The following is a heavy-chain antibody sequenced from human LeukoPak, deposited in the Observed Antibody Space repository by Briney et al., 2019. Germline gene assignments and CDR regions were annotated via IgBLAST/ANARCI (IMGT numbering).Heavy chain of an antibody. CDR2: INQDGSEK. Sequence: PGGSLRLSCAASGFTFSSYWMSWVRQAPGKGLEWVANINQDGSEKYYVDPVKGRFTISRDNAKNSLYLQMNSLRAEDTAVYYCARDLFGVVNWFDPWGQGTLVTVSS. CDR1: GFTFSSYW. D-gene: IGHD3-3*01. J-gene: IGHJ5*02. V-gene: IGHV3-7*01. CDR3: ARDLFGVVNWFDP.